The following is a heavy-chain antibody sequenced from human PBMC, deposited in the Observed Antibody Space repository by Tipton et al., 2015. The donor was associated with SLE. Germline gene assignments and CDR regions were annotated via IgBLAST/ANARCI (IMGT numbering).Heavy chain of an antibody. CDR3: ARDLEEEYDYVWGSDY. Sequence: TLSLTCAVSGYSISSGYYWGWIRQPPGKGLEWIGSIYYSGSTYYNPSLKSRVTISVDTSKNQFSLKLSSVTAADTAVYYCARDLEEEYDYVWGSDYWGQGTLVTVSS. V-gene: IGHV4-38-2*02. CDR1: GYSISSGYY. CDR2: IYYSGST. D-gene: IGHD3-16*01. J-gene: IGHJ4*02.